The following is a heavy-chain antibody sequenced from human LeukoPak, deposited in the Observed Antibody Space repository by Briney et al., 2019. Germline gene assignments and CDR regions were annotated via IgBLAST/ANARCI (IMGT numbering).Heavy chain of an antibody. J-gene: IGHJ4*02. CDR2: INPNSGGT. V-gene: IGHV1-2*02. CDR1: GYTFTGHL. CDR3: AREREGLYDILTGYFAY. D-gene: IGHD3-9*01. Sequence: ASVKVSCKASGYTFTGHLIHWVRQAPGQRLEWMGWINPNSGGTTYAPKLRDRVTMTRDTSTSTLYMEMSNLRSDDTAVYYCAREREGLYDILTGYFAYWGQGTLVTVSS.